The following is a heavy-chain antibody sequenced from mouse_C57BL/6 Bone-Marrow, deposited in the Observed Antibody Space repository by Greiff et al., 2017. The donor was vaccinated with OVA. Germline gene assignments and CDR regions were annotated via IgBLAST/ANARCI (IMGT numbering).Heavy chain of an antibody. J-gene: IGHJ2*01. CDR3: AIEEFYYYYGRAYSLDY. D-gene: IGHD1-1*01. CDR1: GYTFTDYY. Sequence: VQLQESGAELVKPGASVKLSCKASGYTFTDYYINWVKQRPGQGLEWIGKIGPGSGSTYYNEKFKGKATMTVDKSSSTAYMQLSSLTSEDSAVYFCAIEEFYYYYGRAYSLDYWGQGTTLTVSS. V-gene: IGHV1-77*01. CDR2: IGPGSGST.